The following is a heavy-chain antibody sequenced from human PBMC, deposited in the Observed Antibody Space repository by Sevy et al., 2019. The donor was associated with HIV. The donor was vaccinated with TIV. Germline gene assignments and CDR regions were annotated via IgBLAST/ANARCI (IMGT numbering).Heavy chain of an antibody. CDR1: GFNFRNFW. J-gene: IGHJ5*02. Sequence: GGSLRLSCVASGFNFRNFWMSWVRQAPGKGLECVADIKQDGSEAYYVDSVKGRFTISRDNAKNSLYLQMNSLRDEDTAMYFCVRDKEVGASILVAWGQGTPVTVSS. CDR3: VRDKEVGASILVA. D-gene: IGHD1-26*01. V-gene: IGHV3-7*03. CDR2: IKQDGSEA.